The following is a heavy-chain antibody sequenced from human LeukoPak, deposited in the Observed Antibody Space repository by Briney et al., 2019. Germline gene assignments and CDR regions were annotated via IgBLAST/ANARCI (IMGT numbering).Heavy chain of an antibody. Sequence: PSETLSLTCTVSGGSISSSGFLWGWIRQPPGKGLEWIGTIYYSGSAYYNPSLKSRVTISVDTSKNQFSLRLSSVTAADTAVYYCARRGDILTDYAFDYWGQGTLVTVSS. D-gene: IGHD3-9*01. CDR1: GGSISSSGFL. J-gene: IGHJ4*02. CDR3: ARRGDILTDYAFDY. CDR2: IYYSGSA. V-gene: IGHV4-39*01.